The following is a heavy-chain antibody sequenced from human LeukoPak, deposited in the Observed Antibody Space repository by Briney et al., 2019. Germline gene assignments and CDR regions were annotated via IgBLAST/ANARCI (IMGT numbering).Heavy chain of an antibody. J-gene: IGHJ6*02. Sequence: SVKVSCKASGGTFSSYAISWVRQAPGQGLEWMGRIIPILGIANYAQKFQGRVTITADKSTSTAYVELSSLRSEDTAVYYCARTYYGSGSYYNYYYYGMDVWGQGTTVTVSS. CDR1: GGTFSSYA. CDR3: ARTYYGSGSYYNYYYYGMDV. V-gene: IGHV1-69*04. D-gene: IGHD3-10*01. CDR2: IIPILGIA.